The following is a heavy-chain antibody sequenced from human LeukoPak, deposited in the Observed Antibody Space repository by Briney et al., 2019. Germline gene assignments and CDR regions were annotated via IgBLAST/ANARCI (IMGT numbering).Heavy chain of an antibody. CDR2: LYYNGDT. D-gene: IGHD6-19*01. J-gene: IGHJ4*02. CDR1: GGSVRGSNYY. V-gene: IGHV4-39*07. Sequence: KASETLSLTCTVSGGSVRGSNYYWGWIRQTPGKGLEWIGSLYYNGDTYYNPSLMSRVTMSVDTSKNQFSLKLSSVTAADTAVYYCARSPSVAVAAYYFDYWGQGTLVTVSS. CDR3: ARSPSVAVAAYYFDY.